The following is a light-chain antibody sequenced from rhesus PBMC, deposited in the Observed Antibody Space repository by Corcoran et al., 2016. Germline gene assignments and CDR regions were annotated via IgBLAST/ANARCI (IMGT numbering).Light chain of an antibody. CDR2: EVS. J-gene: IGLJ1*01. Sequence: AALTQPRSVSGSPGQSVTISCTGTGGDIGAYNFVSWYQMHPGSAPKLMIYEVSKRPSGVSDRFSGAKSGNTASLTISGLQAGDEAAYYCCSYAGSYTFYVFGVGTRLTVL. V-gene: IGLV2-32*01. CDR1: GGDIGAYNF. CDR3: CSYAGSYTFYV.